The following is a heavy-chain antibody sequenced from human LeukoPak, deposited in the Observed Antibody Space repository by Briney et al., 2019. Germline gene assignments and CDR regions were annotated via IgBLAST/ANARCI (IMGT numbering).Heavy chain of an antibody. Sequence: SETLSLTCAVYGGSFSGYYWSWIRQPPGKGLEWIGEINHSGSTNYNPSLKSRVTISVDTSKNQFSLKLSSVTAADTSVYYCARVTKDYDFWSGYYRSYYYYMDVWGKGTTVTVSS. CDR1: GGSFSGYY. CDR2: INHSGST. CDR3: ARVTKDYDFWSGYYRSYYYYMDV. V-gene: IGHV4-34*01. J-gene: IGHJ6*03. D-gene: IGHD3-3*01.